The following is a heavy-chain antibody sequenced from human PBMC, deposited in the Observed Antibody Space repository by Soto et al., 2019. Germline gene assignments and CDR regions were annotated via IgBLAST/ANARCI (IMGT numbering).Heavy chain of an antibody. CDR2: INHSGST. Sequence: KTSETLYLTCAVYGGSFSGYYWSWIRQPPGKGLEWIGEINHSGSTNYNPSLKSRVTISVDTSKNQFSLKLSSVTAADTAVYYCARGLAAVTTGFDYCGQGTLVTLSS. CDR3: ARGLAAVTTGFDY. J-gene: IGHJ4*02. D-gene: IGHD4-17*01. V-gene: IGHV4-34*01. CDR1: GGSFSGYY.